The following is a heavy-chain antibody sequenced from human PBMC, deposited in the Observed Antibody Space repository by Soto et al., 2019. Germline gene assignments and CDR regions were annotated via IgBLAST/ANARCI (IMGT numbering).Heavy chain of an antibody. V-gene: IGHV1-69*13. CDR3: ARTPAAAPSHFDY. Sequence: AAVKVSCKASGGTFSSYAVSWVRQAPGQGLEWMGGIIPIFGTANYAQKFQGRVTITADESTSTAYMELSSLRSEDTAAYYCARTPAAAPSHFDYWGQGTLVTVSS. CDR1: GGTFSSYA. CDR2: IIPIFGTA. D-gene: IGHD2-2*01. J-gene: IGHJ4*02.